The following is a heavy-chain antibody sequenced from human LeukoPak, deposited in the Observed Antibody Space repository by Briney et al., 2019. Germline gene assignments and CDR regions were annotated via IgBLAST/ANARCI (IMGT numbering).Heavy chain of an antibody. Sequence: GASVKVSCKASGGTFSTFAISWVRQAPGQGLEWMGGIIPIFDTVNYAQKFQGRVTITADESTSTAYMELSSLRSEDTAVYYCARIGHNYYDSSGYSQGYWGQGTLVTVSS. V-gene: IGHV1-69*13. D-gene: IGHD3-22*01. J-gene: IGHJ4*02. CDR1: GGTFSTFA. CDR3: ARIGHNYYDSSGYSQGY. CDR2: IIPIFDTV.